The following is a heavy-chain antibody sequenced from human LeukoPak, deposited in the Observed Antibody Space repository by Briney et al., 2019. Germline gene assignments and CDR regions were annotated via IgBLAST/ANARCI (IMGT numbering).Heavy chain of an antibody. Sequence: GGSLRLSCEASGFTFSSHWMSWVRQAPGKGLEWVAIIKQDGSEKDYVDSVRGRFTISRDNAKNSLYLQMNSLRDEDTAVYYCARDTSAWRYGMDVWGQGTTVTVSS. V-gene: IGHV3-7*01. CDR2: IKQDGSEK. CDR3: ARDTSAWRYGMDV. CDR1: GFTFSSHW. J-gene: IGHJ6*02. D-gene: IGHD6-19*01.